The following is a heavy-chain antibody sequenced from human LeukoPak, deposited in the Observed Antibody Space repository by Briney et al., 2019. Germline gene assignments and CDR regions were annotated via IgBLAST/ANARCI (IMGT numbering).Heavy chain of an antibody. D-gene: IGHD3-10*01. J-gene: IGHJ4*02. V-gene: IGHV4-61*02. Sequence: SETLSLTCTVSGGSISSGSYYWSWIRQPAGKGLEWIGRIYTSGSTNYNPSLKSRVTISVDTSKNQFSLKLSSVTAADTAVYYCARLELAGEVIDYWGQGTLVTVSS. CDR1: GGSISSGSYY. CDR2: IYTSGST. CDR3: ARLELAGEVIDY.